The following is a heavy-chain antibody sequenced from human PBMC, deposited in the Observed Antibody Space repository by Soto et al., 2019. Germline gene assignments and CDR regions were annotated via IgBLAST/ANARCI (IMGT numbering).Heavy chain of an antibody. V-gene: IGHV4-59*01. CDR2: IYYSGST. CDR1: GGSIRSYY. Sequence: PSETLSLTCTVSGGSIRSYYWSLIRQPPGKGLEWIGYIYYSGSTNYNPSLKSRVTISVDTSKNQFSLKLSSVTAADTAVYYCARELFGRSVWFDPWGQGTLVTVSS. D-gene: IGHD3-10*01. CDR3: ARELFGRSVWFDP. J-gene: IGHJ5*02.